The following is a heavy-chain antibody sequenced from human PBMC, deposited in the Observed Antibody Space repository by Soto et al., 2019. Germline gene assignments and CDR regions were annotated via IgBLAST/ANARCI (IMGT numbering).Heavy chain of an antibody. CDR3: VKDRDSSGYYYRNY. CDR2: ISGTGDST. D-gene: IGHD3-22*01. Sequence: GGSLRLSCAASGFTFSSYAMSWVRQAPGKGLEWVSAISGTGDSTYYADSVKGRFTISRDNSKNTLYLQINSLRAEDTAVYYCVKDRDSSGYYYRNYWGQGTLVTVSS. V-gene: IGHV3-23*01. J-gene: IGHJ4*02. CDR1: GFTFSSYA.